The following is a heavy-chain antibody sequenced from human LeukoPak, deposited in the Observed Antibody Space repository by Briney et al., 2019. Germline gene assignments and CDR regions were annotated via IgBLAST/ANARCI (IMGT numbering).Heavy chain of an antibody. CDR3: AREVGLYDILTGPWYYFDY. CDR2: IYTSGST. Sequence: SETLSLTCTVSGGSISSYYWSWIRQPAGKGLEWIGRIYTSGSTNYNPSLKSRVTMSVDTSKNQFSLKLSSVTAADTAVYYCAREVGLYDILTGPWYYFDYWGQGTLVTVSS. J-gene: IGHJ4*02. CDR1: GGSISSYY. D-gene: IGHD3-9*01. V-gene: IGHV4-4*07.